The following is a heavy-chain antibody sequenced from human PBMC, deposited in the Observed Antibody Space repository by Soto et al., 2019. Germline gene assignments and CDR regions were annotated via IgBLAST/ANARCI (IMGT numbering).Heavy chain of an antibody. CDR2: ISYDGSNK. D-gene: IGHD3-3*01. V-gene: IGHV3-30*18. Sequence: QVQLVESGGGVVQPGRSLRLSCAASGFTFFSYGMHWVRQAPGKGLEWVAVISYDGSNKYYGDSVKGRFTISRDNSKNTLYLQMNSLRADDTAVYYCAKDRAGDIYVAARSGLDYWGQGTLVNVSS. CDR1: GFTFFSYG. J-gene: IGHJ4*02. CDR3: AKDRAGDIYVAARSGLDY.